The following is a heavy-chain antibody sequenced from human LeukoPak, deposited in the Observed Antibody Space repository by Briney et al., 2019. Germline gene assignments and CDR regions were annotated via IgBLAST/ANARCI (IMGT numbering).Heavy chain of an antibody. CDR2: ITASGST. Sequence: PGESLRLSCAASGFIFSSYAMTWVRQAPGKGLEWVSYITASGSTYNADSVKGRFTISRDNTKNTLHLQMNSLRADDTAVYYCARHLSTLASFDYWGQGALVTVSS. CDR1: GFIFSSYA. J-gene: IGHJ4*02. CDR3: ARHLSTLASFDY. D-gene: IGHD1-1*01. V-gene: IGHV3-23*01.